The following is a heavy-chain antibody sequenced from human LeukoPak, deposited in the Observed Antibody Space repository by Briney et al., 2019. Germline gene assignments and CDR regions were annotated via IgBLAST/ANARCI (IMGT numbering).Heavy chain of an antibody. CDR3: ASDPSGYSSSWYG. CDR2: IYYSGST. Sequence: SSETLSLTCTVSGGSISNYYWSWIRQHPGKGLEWIGYIYYSGSTYYNPSLKSRVTISVDTSKNQFSLKLSSVTAADTAVYYCASDPSGYSSSWYGWGQGTLVTVSS. V-gene: IGHV4-59*06. D-gene: IGHD6-13*01. CDR1: GGSISNYY. J-gene: IGHJ4*02.